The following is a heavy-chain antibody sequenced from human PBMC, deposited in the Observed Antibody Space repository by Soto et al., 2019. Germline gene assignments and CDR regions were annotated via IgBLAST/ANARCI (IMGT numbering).Heavy chain of an antibody. J-gene: IGHJ4*02. CDR1: GGTFSSYA. CDR3: ARADTAMVPSGY. V-gene: IGHV1-69*13. Sequence: SVKVSCKASGGTFSSYAISWVRQAPGQGLEWVGGIIPIFGTANYAQKFQGRVTITADESTSTAYMELSSLRSEDTAVYYCARADTAMVPSGYWGQGTLVTVSS. CDR2: IIPIFGTA. D-gene: IGHD5-18*01.